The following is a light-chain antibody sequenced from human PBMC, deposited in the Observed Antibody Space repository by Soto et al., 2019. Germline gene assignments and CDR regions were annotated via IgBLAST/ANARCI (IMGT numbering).Light chain of an antibody. J-gene: IGKJ1*01. CDR3: QQAGKR. CDR1: QSVSSSY. V-gene: IGKV3-20*01. Sequence: EIVLTQSPGTLSLSPGERATLSCRASQSVSSSYLAWYQQKPGQAPRLLIYGASSRATGIPDRFSGSGSGTGFTLTTNRLEPDACAVYYCQQAGKRFGQGTKVEIK. CDR2: GAS.